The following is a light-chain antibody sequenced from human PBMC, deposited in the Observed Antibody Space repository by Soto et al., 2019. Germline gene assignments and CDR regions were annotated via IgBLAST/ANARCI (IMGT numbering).Light chain of an antibody. J-gene: IGKJ1*01. CDR2: WAS. CDR1: QSVFSNSNNKKY. Sequence: EIVLTQSPGTLSLSPGERATLSCRASQSVFSNSNNKKYLAWYQQKPGQPPKLLIHWASIRESGVPDRFSGSGSETEFTLTISSLQSEDFAVYFCQQYNIWPLWTFGQGTKWIS. V-gene: IGKV4-1*01. CDR3: QQYNIWPLWT.